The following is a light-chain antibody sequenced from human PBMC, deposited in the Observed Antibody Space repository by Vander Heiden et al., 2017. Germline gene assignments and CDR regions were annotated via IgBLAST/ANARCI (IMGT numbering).Light chain of an antibody. Sequence: QSLLTQPPSAFGTPRQRATISCSGSSPNIGSNTVNWYQQLPGTAPKVLVYGSNQRPSGGPDRFSGSKSGTSASLASSGLQSEDEADYYCAAWDDSLNGGVFGGGTKLTVL. CDR3: AAWDDSLNGGV. CDR2: GSN. CDR1: SPNIGSNT. J-gene: IGLJ3*02. V-gene: IGLV1-44*01.